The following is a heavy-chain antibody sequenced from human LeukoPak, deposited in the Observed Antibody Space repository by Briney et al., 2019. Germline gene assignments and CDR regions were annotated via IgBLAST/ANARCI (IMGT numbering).Heavy chain of an antibody. Sequence: PGGSLKLSCAASGFTLSNCWMHWVRQGPGKGLVWVSRVSNDGSSTAYADSVRGRFTISRDNAKNTLYLQMNSLRAEDTAVYYCVGAAADTTPRPWGQGTLVTVSS. J-gene: IGHJ4*02. CDR1: GFTLSNCW. CDR3: VGAAADTTPRP. V-gene: IGHV3-74*01. CDR2: VSNDGSST. D-gene: IGHD6-13*01.